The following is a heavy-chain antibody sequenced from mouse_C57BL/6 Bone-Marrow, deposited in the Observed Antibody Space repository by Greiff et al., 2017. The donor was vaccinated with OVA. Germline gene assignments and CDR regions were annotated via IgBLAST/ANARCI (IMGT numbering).Heavy chain of an antibody. CDR2: IYPGSGST. D-gene: IGHD2-5*01. CDR3: AGGGYYSNFAWFAY. V-gene: IGHV1-55*01. Sequence: QVQLQQPGAELVKPGASVKMSCKASGYTFTSYWITWVKQRPGQGLEWIGDIYPGSGSTNYNEKVKSKATLTVETSSSTAYMQLSSLTSEDSAVYYCAGGGYYSNFAWFAYWGQGTLVTVSA. J-gene: IGHJ3*01. CDR1: GYTFTSYW.